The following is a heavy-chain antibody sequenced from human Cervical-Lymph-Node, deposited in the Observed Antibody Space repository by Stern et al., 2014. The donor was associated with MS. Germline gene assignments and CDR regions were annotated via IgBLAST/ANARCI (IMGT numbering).Heavy chain of an antibody. CDR1: GFTFDDYS. CDR3: AKNVGGTGSFSFWYLDL. J-gene: IGHJ2*01. CDR2: ISWNSGNI. D-gene: IGHD1-26*01. V-gene: IGHV3-9*01. Sequence: EVQLVESGGGLVQPGRSLRLSCAASGFTFDDYSMHWVRQAPGKGLEWVSGISWNSGNIVYADSVKGRFTISRDNAKNSLSLQMNSLRPEDTALYYCAKNVGGTGSFSFWYLDLWGRGTLVTVSS.